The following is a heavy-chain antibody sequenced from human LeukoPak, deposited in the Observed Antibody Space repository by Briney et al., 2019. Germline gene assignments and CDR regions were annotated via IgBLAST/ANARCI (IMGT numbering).Heavy chain of an antibody. CDR2: INSDGSWT. D-gene: IGHD1-14*01. Sequence: GGSLRLSCAASGNYWMHWVRQAPGRGLVWVSHINSDGSWTSYADSVKGRFTISKDNAKNTVYLQMNSLRAEDTAVYYCAKVRGLRRNHDAFDIWGQGTMVTVSS. CDR1: GNYW. V-gene: IGHV3-74*01. J-gene: IGHJ3*02. CDR3: AKVRGLRRNHDAFDI.